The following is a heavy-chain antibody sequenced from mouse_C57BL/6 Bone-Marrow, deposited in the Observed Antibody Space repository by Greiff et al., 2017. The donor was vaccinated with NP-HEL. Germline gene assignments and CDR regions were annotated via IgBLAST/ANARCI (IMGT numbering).Heavy chain of an antibody. CDR2: IWSGGST. V-gene: IGHV2-2*01. Sequence: VQLQQSGPGLVQPSQSLSITCTVSGFSLTSYGVHWVRQSPGKGLEWLGVIWSGGSTDYNAALISRLSMSKDNSKSQVFFKMNSLQADDTAIYYCAGLFSFAYWGQGTLVTVSA. D-gene: IGHD6-1*01. J-gene: IGHJ3*01. CDR1: GFSLTSYG. CDR3: AGLFSFAY.